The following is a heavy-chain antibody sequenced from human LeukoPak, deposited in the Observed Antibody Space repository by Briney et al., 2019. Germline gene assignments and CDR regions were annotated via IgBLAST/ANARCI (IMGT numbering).Heavy chain of an antibody. CDR2: INHSGST. D-gene: IGHD3-9*01. CDR3: ARTEYFDWLLGAGYYYYMDV. Sequence: SETLSLTCTVSGASINNYYWSWIRQSPEKGLEWIGEINHSGSTNYNPSLKSRVTISVDTSKNQFSLKLSSVTAADTAVYYCARTEYFDWLLGAGYYYYMDVWGKGTTVTVSS. J-gene: IGHJ6*03. CDR1: GASINNYY. V-gene: IGHV4-34*01.